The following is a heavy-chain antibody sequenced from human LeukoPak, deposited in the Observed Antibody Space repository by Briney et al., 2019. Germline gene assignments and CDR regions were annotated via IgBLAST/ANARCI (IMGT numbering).Heavy chain of an antibody. CDR3: AANSYFDY. J-gene: IGHJ4*02. D-gene: IGHD4-23*01. V-gene: IGHV3-7*01. CDR1: GFTFSGYW. CDR2: IKQDGSEK. Sequence: GGSLRLSCAASGFTFSGYWMSWVRQAPGKGLEWVANIKQDGSEKNYVDSVKGRFTISRDNAKNSLYLQMNSLRAEDTAVHYCAANSYFDYWGQGTLVTVSS.